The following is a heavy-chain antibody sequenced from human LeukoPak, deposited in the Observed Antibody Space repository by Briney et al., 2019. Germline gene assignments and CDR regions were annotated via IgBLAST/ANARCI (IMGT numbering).Heavy chain of an antibody. CDR1: GGSISSSSYY. D-gene: IGHD1-1*01. V-gene: IGHV4-39*07. CDR2: IYYSGST. J-gene: IGHJ4*02. CDR3: ASNWNDGVYFDY. Sequence: SETLSLTCTVSGGSISSSSYYWGWIRQPPGKGLEWIGSIYYSGSTYYNPSLKSRVTISVDTSKNQFSLKLSSVTAADTAVYYCASNWNDGVYFDYWGQGTLVTVSS.